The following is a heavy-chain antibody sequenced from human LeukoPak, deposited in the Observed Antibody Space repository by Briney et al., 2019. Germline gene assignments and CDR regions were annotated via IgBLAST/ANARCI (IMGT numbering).Heavy chain of an antibody. J-gene: IGHJ4*02. V-gene: IGHV4-4*07. CDR2: IYSSGST. D-gene: IGHD2-2*01. CDR3: ARGGTSTSLDY. CDR1: SGSTSSYY. Sequence: PSETLSLTCSVSSGSTSSYYWSWIRQSAGKGLEWIGRIYSSGSTNYNPSLKSRVTMSVDTSKSQFSLKLRSVTAADTAVYYCARGGTSTSLDYWGQGTLVTVSS.